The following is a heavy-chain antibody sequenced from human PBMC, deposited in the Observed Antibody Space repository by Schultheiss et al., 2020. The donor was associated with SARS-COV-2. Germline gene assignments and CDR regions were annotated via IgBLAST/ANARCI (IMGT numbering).Heavy chain of an antibody. Sequence: GGSLRLSCAASGFTFSDYYMSWIRQAPGKALEWVSYISGRGGTKYYADSVTGRFTISRDNAKNSLYLQMNSLRAEDTGVYYCARDLSAYSYGFAYWGQGTLVTVSS. CDR2: ISGRGGTK. V-gene: IGHV3-11*04. CDR3: ARDLSAYSYGFAY. CDR1: GFTFSDYY. D-gene: IGHD5-18*01. J-gene: IGHJ4*02.